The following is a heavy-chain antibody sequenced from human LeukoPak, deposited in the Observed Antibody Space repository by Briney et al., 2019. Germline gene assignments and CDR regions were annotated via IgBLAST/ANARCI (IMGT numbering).Heavy chain of an antibody. V-gene: IGHV3-53*01. CDR3: AREHCSSTSCYGAFDI. CDR2: IYSGGST. D-gene: IGHD2-2*01. J-gene: IGHJ3*02. CDR1: GFTVSSNY. Sequence: GSLRLSCAASGFTVSSNYMSWVRQAPGKGLEWVSVIYSGGSTYYADSVKGRFTISRDNSKNTLYLQTNSLRAEDTAVYYCAREHCSSTSCYGAFDIWGQGTMVTVSS.